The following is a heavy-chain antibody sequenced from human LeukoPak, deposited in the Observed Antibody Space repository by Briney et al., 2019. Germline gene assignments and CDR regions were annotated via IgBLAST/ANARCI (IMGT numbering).Heavy chain of an antibody. CDR2: INHSGST. CDR3: ARDDSIAVAVFFDY. D-gene: IGHD6-19*01. V-gene: IGHV4-34*01. Sequence: SETLSLTCAVYGGSFSGYYWSWIRQPPGKGLEWIGEINHSGSTNYNPSLKSRVTISVDTSKNQFSLKLSSVTAADTAVYYCARDDSIAVAVFFDYWGQGTLVTVSS. J-gene: IGHJ4*02. CDR1: GGSFSGYY.